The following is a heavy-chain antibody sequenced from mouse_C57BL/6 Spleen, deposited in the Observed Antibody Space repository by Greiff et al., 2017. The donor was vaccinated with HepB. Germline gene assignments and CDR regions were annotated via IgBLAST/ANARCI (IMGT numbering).Heavy chain of an antibody. CDR1: GFTFSDYG. CDR2: ISSGSSTI. Sequence: EVKLMESGGGLVKPGGSLKLSCAASGFTFSDYGMHWVRQAPEKGLEWVAYISSGSSTIYYADTVKGRFTISRDNAKNTLFLQMNSLRSEDTAMYYCARKAYPYWGQGTLVTVSA. CDR3: ARKAYPY. J-gene: IGHJ3*01. D-gene: IGHD2-10*01. V-gene: IGHV5-17*01.